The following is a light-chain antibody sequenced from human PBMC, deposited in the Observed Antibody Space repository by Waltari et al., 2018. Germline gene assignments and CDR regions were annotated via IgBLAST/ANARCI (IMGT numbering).Light chain of an antibody. J-gene: IGKJ3*01. CDR1: QDISKY. V-gene: IGKV1-33*01. CDR3: QQYDNLPGT. Sequence: DIQMTQSPSSLSASVGDRVTITCQASQDISKYLNWYHQKPGKAPKLLIYDASNLETGVPSRFSGSGSGTDFTFTISSLQPEDIATYYCQQYDNLPGTFGPGTKVDIK. CDR2: DAS.